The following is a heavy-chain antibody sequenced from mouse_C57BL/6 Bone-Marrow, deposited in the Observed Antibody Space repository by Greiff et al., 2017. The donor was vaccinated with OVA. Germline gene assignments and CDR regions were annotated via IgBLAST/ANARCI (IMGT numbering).Heavy chain of an antibody. V-gene: IGHV1-52*01. CDR2: IDPSDSET. CDR1: GYTFTSYW. D-gene: IGHD1-1*01. Sequence: VQLQQPGAELVRPGSSVKLSCKASGYTFTSYWMHWVKQRPIQGLEWIGNIDPSDSETHYNQKFKDKATLTVDKSSSTAYMQLSSLTSEDSAVYYCARMYYGGGYFDVWGTGTTVTVSS. CDR3: ARMYYGGGYFDV. J-gene: IGHJ1*03.